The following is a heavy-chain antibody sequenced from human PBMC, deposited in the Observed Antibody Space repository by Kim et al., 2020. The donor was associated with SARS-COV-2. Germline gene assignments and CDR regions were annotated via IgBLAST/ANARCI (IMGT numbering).Heavy chain of an antibody. D-gene: IGHD6-19*01. CDR3: ARDRQRAGTGVDY. J-gene: IGHJ4*02. V-gene: IGHV6-1*01. Sequence: YALPVKGRITINPDTSKTQFSLQLNSVPPEDTAVYYCARDRQRAGTGVDYWGQGTLVTVSS.